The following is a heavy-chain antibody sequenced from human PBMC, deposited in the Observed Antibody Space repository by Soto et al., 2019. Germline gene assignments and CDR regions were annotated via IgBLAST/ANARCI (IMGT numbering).Heavy chain of an antibody. J-gene: IGHJ4*02. CDR1: GLTFSSYS. V-gene: IGHV3-23*01. CDR2: ISGSGGST. CDR3: AKSPYSSGYRPNFDY. D-gene: IGHD3-22*01. Sequence: GGSLRLSCAASGLTFSSYSMSWVLQAPGKGLEWVSAISGSGGSTYYADSVKGRFTISRDNSKNTLYLQMNSLRAEDTAVYYCAKSPYSSGYRPNFDYWGQGTLVTVSS.